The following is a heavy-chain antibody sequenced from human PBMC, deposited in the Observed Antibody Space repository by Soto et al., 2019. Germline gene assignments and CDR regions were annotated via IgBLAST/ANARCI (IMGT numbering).Heavy chain of an antibody. CDR3: AKGGLWFGDHGGLDY. D-gene: IGHD3-10*01. CDR2: ISYDGSNK. V-gene: IGHV3-30*18. J-gene: IGHJ4*02. CDR1: GFTFSSYG. Sequence: QVQLVESGGGVVQPGRSLRLSCAASGFTFSSYGMHWVRQAPGKGLEWVAVISYDGSNKYYADSVKGRFTISRDNSKNTLYLQMNSLRAEDTAVYYCAKGGLWFGDHGGLDYWGQGTLVTVSS.